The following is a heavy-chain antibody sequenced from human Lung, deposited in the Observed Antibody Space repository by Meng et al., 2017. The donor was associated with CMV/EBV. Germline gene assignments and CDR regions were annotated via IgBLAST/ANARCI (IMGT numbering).Heavy chain of an antibody. J-gene: IGHJ4*02. V-gene: IGHV3-23*03. Sequence: GGSLRLSCAASGLTFSSYAMSWVRQAPGKGLEWVSVIYSGGSSTYYADSVKGRFTISRDNSKNTLYLQMNSLRAEDTAVYYCAKDRDCSSTSCSIRFDYWGQGXLVTISS. CDR1: GLTFSSYA. CDR3: AKDRDCSSTSCSIRFDY. CDR2: IYSGGSST. D-gene: IGHD2-2*01.